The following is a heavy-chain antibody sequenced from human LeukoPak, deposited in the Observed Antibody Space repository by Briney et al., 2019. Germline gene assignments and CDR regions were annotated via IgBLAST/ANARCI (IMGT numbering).Heavy chain of an antibody. V-gene: IGHV3-23*01. CDR1: GVTFSSYA. D-gene: IGHD6-6*01. CDR3: AKAGGSSIAARRAIDY. J-gene: IGHJ4*02. CDR2: ISGSGGST. Sequence: GGSLRLSCAASGVTFSSYAMSWGRHAPGKGVEWVSAISGSGGSTYYADSVKGRFTISRDNSKNTLYLQMNSLRAEDTAVYYCAKAGGSSIAARRAIDYWGQGTLVTVSS.